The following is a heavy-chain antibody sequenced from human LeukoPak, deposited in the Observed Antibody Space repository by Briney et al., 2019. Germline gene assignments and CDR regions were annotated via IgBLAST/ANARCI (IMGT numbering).Heavy chain of an antibody. CDR2: IYTSGST. V-gene: IGHV4-61*02. D-gene: IGHD3-3*01. Sequence: SETLSLTCTVPGGSISSGSYDWSWIRQPAGKGLERIGRIYTSGSTNYNPSLKSRVTISVDTSKNQFSLKLSSVTAADTAVYYCARETSVLRFLEWLSFDYWGQGTLVTVSS. J-gene: IGHJ4*02. CDR1: GGSISSGSYD. CDR3: ARETSVLRFLEWLSFDY.